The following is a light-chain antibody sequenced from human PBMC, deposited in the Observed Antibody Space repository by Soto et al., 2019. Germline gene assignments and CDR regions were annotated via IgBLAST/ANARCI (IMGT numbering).Light chain of an antibody. CDR2: GNS. Sequence: QSVLTQPPSVSGAPGQRVTISCTGSSSNIGAGYDVHWYQQLPVTAPKLLIYGNSNRPSGVPDRFSGSKSGTSASLAITGLQAEDEADYYCQSYDSSLRGWVFGGGTQLTVL. CDR3: QSYDSSLRGWV. J-gene: IGLJ3*02. V-gene: IGLV1-40*01. CDR1: SSNIGAGYD.